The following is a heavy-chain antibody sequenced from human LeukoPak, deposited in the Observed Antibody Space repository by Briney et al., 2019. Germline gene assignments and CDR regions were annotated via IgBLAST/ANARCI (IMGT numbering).Heavy chain of an antibody. CDR3: ARQRVPAATEYYFDY. V-gene: IGHV3-53*04. J-gene: IGHJ4*02. D-gene: IGHD2-2*01. CDR2: IYSGGST. Sequence: GGSLRLSCAASGFTVSSNYMSWVRQAPGKGLEWVSVIYSGGSTYYADSVKGRFTISRHNSKNTLYLQMNSLRAEDTAVYYCARQRVPAATEYYFDYWGQGTLVTVSS. CDR1: GFTVSSNY.